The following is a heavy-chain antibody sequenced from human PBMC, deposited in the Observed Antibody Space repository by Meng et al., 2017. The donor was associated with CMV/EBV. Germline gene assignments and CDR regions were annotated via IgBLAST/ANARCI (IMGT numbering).Heavy chain of an antibody. V-gene: IGHV4-4*07. D-gene: IGHD3-22*01. J-gene: IGHJ4*02. CDR2: IYTSGSI. CDR3: ARGGLYYYDSSGHFDY. Sequence: QVQLQESGPGLVKPSETLSLTCTVSGGSISSYYWSWFRQPAGKGLEWIGRIYTSGSINYNPSLKSRVTMSVDTSKNQFSLKLSSVTAADTAVYYCARGGLYYYDSSGHFDYWGQGTLVTVSS. CDR1: GGSISSYY.